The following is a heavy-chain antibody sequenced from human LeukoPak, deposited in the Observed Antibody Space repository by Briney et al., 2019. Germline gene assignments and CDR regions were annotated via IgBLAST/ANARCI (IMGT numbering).Heavy chain of an antibody. V-gene: IGHV4-59*12. D-gene: IGHD3-3*01. CDR3: ARGPYDFGLYYYYYGMDV. Sequence: PSETLSLTCTVSGGSISSYYWSWIRQPPGKGLEWIGYIYYSGSTNYNPSLKSRVTISVDTSKNQFSLKLSSVTAADTAVYYCARGPYDFGLYYYYYGMDVWGQGTTVTVSS. J-gene: IGHJ6*02. CDR1: GGSISSYY. CDR2: IYYSGST.